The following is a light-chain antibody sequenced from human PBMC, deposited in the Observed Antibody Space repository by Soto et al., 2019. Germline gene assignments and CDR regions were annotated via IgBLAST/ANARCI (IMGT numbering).Light chain of an antibody. Sequence: DIQMTQSPSTLSSSVGDRVTITCRASQSISSWLAWYQQKPGKAPKLLIYKASSLEGGVPSRFSSSGSGTEFTITISSLHPDDFATYYCQQYNSYSWTFGQGTKVEIK. CDR2: KAS. V-gene: IGKV1-5*03. CDR3: QQYNSYSWT. CDR1: QSISSW. J-gene: IGKJ1*01.